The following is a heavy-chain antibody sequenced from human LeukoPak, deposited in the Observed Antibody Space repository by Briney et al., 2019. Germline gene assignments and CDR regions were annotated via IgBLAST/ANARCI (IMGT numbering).Heavy chain of an antibody. CDR3: TACGGDCLVDY. Sequence: GGSLRLSCAASGFTFSNAGMSWVRQAPGKGLEWVGRIKSKTDGGTTDYAAPVKGRFTISRDDSKNTLYLQMNSLKTEDTAVYYCTACGGDCLVDYWGQGTLVTVSS. D-gene: IGHD2-21*02. CDR2: IKSKTDGGTT. J-gene: IGHJ4*02. CDR1: GFTFSNAG. V-gene: IGHV3-15*01.